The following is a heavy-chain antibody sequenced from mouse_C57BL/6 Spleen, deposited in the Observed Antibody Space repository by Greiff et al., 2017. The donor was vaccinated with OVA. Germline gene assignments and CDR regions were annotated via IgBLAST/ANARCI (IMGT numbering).Heavy chain of an antibody. D-gene: IGHD1-1*01. J-gene: IGHJ1*03. V-gene: IGHV6-3*01. Sequence: EVKLMESGGGLVQPGGSMKLSCVASGFTLSNYWMNWVRQSPEKGLEWVAQIRLKSDNYATHYAESVKGRFTISRDDSKSSVYLQMNNLRAEDTGIYYCLYYYGSRRYWYFDVWGTGTTVTVSS. CDR3: LYYYGSRRYWYFDV. CDR1: GFTLSNYW. CDR2: IRLKSDNYAT.